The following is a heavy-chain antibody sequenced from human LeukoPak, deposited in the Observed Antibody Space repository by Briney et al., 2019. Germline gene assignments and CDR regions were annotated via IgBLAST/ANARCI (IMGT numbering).Heavy chain of an antibody. CDR2: ISAYNGNT. D-gene: IGHD2-21*02. CDR3: ARDKVGTATLLDY. J-gene: IGHJ4*02. Sequence: SSVKVSRKASGYSFTSYGISWVRQAPGQGLEWMGWISAYNGNTNYAQKLQGRVPMTIDTSTSTAYMELRSLRADDTAVYYCARDKVGTATLLDYWGQGTLVTVSS. V-gene: IGHV1-18*01. CDR1: GYSFTSYG.